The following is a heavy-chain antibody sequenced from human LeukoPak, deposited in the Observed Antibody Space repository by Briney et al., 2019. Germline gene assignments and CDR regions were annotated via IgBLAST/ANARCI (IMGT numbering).Heavy chain of an antibody. CDR3: AKGISRCSGGSCLQYYFDY. Sequence: GGSLRLSCAASGFTVSSNYMSWVRQAPGKGLEWVSAISGSGGSTYYADSVKGRFPISRDNSKNTLYLQMNSLRAEDTAVYYCAKGISRCSGGSCLQYYFDYWGQGTLVTVSS. CDR1: GFTVSSNY. CDR2: ISGSGGST. D-gene: IGHD2-15*01. V-gene: IGHV3-23*01. J-gene: IGHJ4*02.